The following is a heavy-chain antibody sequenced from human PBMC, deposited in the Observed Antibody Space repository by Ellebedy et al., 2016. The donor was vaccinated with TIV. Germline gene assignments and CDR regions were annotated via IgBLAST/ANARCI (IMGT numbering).Heavy chain of an antibody. Sequence: GGSLRLSCAASGFSFVSYWMTWVRQAPGKGLEWVANINQDGSDKYYVDYVKGRFTISRDNAKNSLFLQMIRLRAEDTALYYCATDGSYGDYRSPTHAFEMWGQGTMVTVSS. V-gene: IGHV3-7*01. D-gene: IGHD4-17*01. CDR3: ATDGSYGDYRSPTHAFEM. CDR1: GFSFVSYW. CDR2: INQDGSDK. J-gene: IGHJ3*02.